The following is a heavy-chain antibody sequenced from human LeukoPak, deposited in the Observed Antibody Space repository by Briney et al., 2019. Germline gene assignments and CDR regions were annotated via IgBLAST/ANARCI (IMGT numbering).Heavy chain of an antibody. V-gene: IGHV3-74*01. CDR2: INEHGSIT. J-gene: IGHJ4*02. D-gene: IGHD3-10*01. Sequence: GGSLRLSCAASGFTLSSYWMHWVRQVPGKGLVWVARINEHGSITDYADSVKDRFTVSRDNAWNTLYLQMNSLRAEDTAVYYCATHVAGSGSLWGQGTLITVSS. CDR3: ATHVAGSGSL. CDR1: GFTLSSYW.